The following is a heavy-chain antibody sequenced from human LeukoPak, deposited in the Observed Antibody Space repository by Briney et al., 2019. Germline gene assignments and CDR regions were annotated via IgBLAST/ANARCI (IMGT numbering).Heavy chain of an antibody. J-gene: IGHJ3*02. CDR1: GFTFSSFG. CDR3: ARAGRHHAFDI. Sequence: GGSLRLSCAASGFTFSSFGMHWVRQAPGKGLEWVAVIWYDGSNKYYADSVKGRFTISRDNSKNTLYLQMNSLRAEDTAVYYCARAGRHHAFDIWGQGTMVTVSS. V-gene: IGHV3-33*01. D-gene: IGHD1-26*01. CDR2: IWYDGSNK.